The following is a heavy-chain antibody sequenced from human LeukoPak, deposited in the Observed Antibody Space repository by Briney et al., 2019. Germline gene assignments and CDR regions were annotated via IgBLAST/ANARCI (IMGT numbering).Heavy chain of an antibody. V-gene: IGHV3-7*01. J-gene: IGHJ4*02. CDR1: GFTFSSYW. D-gene: IGHD6-13*01. CDR3: ARGSYSSSWKTFDY. CDR2: IKKDGSEK. Sequence: GGSLRLSCAASGFTFSSYWMSWVRQAPGKGLEWVANIKKDGSEKYYVDSVKGRFTISRDNSKNTLYLQMNSLRADDTAMYYCARGSYSSSWKTFDYWGQGTLVTVSS.